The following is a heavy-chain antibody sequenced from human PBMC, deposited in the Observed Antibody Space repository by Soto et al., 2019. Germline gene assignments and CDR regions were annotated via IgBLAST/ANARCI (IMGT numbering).Heavy chain of an antibody. CDR2: ISSSGSTI. J-gene: IGHJ6*02. CDR3: ARDRYSYVNRYYYGMDV. D-gene: IGHD5-18*01. Sequence: EVQLVESGGGLVQPGGSLRLSCAASGFIFSSYEMNWVRQTPGKGLEWVSYISSSGSTIYYADSVKGRFTISRDNAKNSLYLQMNSLRAEDTAVYYCARDRYSYVNRYYYGMDVWGQGTTVTVSS. V-gene: IGHV3-48*03. CDR1: GFIFSSYE.